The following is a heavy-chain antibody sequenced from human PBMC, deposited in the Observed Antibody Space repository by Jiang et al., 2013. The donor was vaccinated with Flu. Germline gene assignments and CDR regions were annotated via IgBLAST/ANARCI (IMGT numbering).Heavy chain of an antibody. D-gene: IGHD3-3*02. CDR1: GDSVSSNTAA. Sequence: SQTLSLTCAISGDSVSSNTAAWNWVRQSPSRGLEWLGRTFYRSTWYNDYALSVKSRIIINADTSKNQFSLQLNSVTPEDSAVYYCTRDDGSAFPFDPWGQGTLVTVSS. CDR2: TFYRSTWYN. J-gene: IGHJ5*02. CDR3: TRDDGSAFPFDP. V-gene: IGHV6-1*01.